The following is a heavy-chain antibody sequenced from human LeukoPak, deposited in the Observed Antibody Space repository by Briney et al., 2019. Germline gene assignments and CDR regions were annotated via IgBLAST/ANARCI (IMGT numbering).Heavy chain of an antibody. CDR2: ISSSSTYI. CDR1: GFTFSSYS. D-gene: IGHD6-13*01. Sequence: GGSLRLSCAASGFTFSSYSMNWVRQAPGKGLEWVSSISSSSTYIYYADSVRGRFTISRDNAKNPLYLQMNSLRAEDTAVYYCAREVSSSWSIDAFDIWGQGTMVTVSS. J-gene: IGHJ3*02. CDR3: AREVSSSWSIDAFDI. V-gene: IGHV3-21*01.